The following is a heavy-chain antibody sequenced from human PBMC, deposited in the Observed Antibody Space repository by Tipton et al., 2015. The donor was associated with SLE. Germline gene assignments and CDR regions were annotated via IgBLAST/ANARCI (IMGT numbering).Heavy chain of an antibody. J-gene: IGHJ4*02. D-gene: IGHD7-27*01. CDR2: IYYSGNI. Sequence: TLSLTCTVPSGSISSYHWSWIRQPPGKGLEWIGYIYYSGNINHNPSLESRVTISLDTSKNQFSLKLNSVTAADTAVYYCARGGRWGSVANFDNWGQGTLVTVSS. CDR1: SGSISSYH. V-gene: IGHV4-59*01. CDR3: ARGGRWGSVANFDN.